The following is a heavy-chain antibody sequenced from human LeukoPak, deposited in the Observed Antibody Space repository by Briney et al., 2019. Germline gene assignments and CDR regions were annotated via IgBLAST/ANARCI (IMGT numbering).Heavy chain of an antibody. V-gene: IGHV3-23*01. CDR3: ARSRLVGATTPRYYFDY. CDR1: GFTFSSYA. Sequence: GGSLRLSCAASGFTFSSYAMSWVRQAPGKGLEWVSAISGSGGSTYYADSVKGRFTISRDNSKNTLYLQMNSLRAEDTAVYYCARSRLVGATTPRYYFDYWGQGTLVIVSS. J-gene: IGHJ4*02. CDR2: ISGSGGST. D-gene: IGHD1-26*01.